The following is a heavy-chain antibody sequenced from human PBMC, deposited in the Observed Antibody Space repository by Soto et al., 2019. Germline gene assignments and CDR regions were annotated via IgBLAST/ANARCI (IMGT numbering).Heavy chain of an antibody. CDR2: INPNSGGT. J-gene: IGHJ6*02. V-gene: IGHV1-2*04. D-gene: IGHD4-17*01. Sequence: ASVKVSCKASGYTFTGYYMHWVRQAPGQGLEWMGWINPNSGGTNYAQKFQGWVTMTRDTSISTAYMELSRLRSDDTAVYYCARSGDRHDYGDYFFGMDVWGQGTTVTVSS. CDR3: ARSGDRHDYGDYFFGMDV. CDR1: GYTFTGYY.